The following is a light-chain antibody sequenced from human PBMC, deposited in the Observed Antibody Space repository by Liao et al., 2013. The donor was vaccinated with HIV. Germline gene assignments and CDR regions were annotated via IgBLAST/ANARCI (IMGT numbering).Light chain of an antibody. Sequence: SYELTQPPSVSVSPGQTASITCSGDKLGDKYACWYQQKPGQSPVLVIYQDSKRPSGIPERFSGSNSENTATLTISGTQAVDEADYFCQAWDGSIWVFGGRTKLTVL. J-gene: IGLJ3*02. V-gene: IGLV3-1*01. CDR1: KLGDKY. CDR3: QAWDGSIWV. CDR2: QDS.